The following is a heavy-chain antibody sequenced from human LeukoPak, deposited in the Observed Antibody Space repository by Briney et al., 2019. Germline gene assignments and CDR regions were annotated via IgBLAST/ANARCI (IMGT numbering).Heavy chain of an antibody. J-gene: IGHJ6*02. D-gene: IGHD3-3*01. CDR3: ARDPQITIFGVVNLYGMDV. CDR2: INPNSGGT. CDR1: GYTFTSYY. V-gene: IGHV1-2*02. Sequence: ASVKVSCKASGYTFTSYYMHWVRQAPGQGLEWMGWINPNSGGTNYAQKFQGRVTMTRDTSISTAYMELSRLRSDDTAVYYCARDPQITIFGVVNLYGMDVWGQGTTVTVSS.